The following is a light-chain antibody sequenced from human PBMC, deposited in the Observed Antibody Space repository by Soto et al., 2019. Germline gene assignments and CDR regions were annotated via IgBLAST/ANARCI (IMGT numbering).Light chain of an antibody. V-gene: IGKV1-39*01. CDR1: QSISSY. J-gene: IGKJ4*01. Sequence: DIQMTQSPSSLSASVGDRVTITCRASQSISSYLNWYQQKPGKAPKLLIYAASSLQSGVPSRFSGSGSGTDFTLTSSSLQPEDFATYYCQQSYSTITFGGGTKVDIK. CDR3: QQSYSTIT. CDR2: AAS.